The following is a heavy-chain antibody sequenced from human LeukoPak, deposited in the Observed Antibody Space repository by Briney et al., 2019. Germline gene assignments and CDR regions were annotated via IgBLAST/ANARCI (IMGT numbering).Heavy chain of an antibody. J-gene: IGHJ3*02. Sequence: GGSLRLSCAASGFTFSSYAMSWVRQAPGKGLEWVSAISGSGGSTYYAASVKGRFTISRDNSKNTPYLQMNSLRAEDTAVYYCAKAGSSWYHGGAFDIWGQGTMVSVSS. D-gene: IGHD6-13*01. CDR2: ISGSGGST. V-gene: IGHV3-23*01. CDR3: AKAGSSWYHGGAFDI. CDR1: GFTFSSYA.